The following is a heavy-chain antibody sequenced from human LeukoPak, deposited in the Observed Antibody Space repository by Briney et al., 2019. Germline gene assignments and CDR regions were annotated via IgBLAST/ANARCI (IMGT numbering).Heavy chain of an antibody. CDR2: ISFDGNNI. CDR1: GFTFNMYG. V-gene: IGHV3-30*18. J-gene: IGHJ4*02. D-gene: IGHD6-19*01. CDR3: AKDPYSSGWYEFDY. Sequence: GGSLRLSCAGSGFTFNMYGMHWVRQAPGKGLEWMAVISFDGNNIYYADSVKGRFTISRDNSKNTLFLQMNSLRAEDTAVYYCAKDPYSSGWYEFDYWGQGTLVTVSS.